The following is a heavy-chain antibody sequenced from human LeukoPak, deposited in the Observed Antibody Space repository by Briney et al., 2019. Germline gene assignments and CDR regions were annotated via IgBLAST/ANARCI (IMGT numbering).Heavy chain of an antibody. CDR3: ASRGNNTAMVASYFDY. V-gene: IGHV4-34*01. CDR1: GGSFSGYY. J-gene: IGHJ4*02. Sequence: PSETLSLTCAVYGGSFSGYYWSWIRQPPGKGLEWIGEINHSGSTNYNPSLKSRVTISVDTSKNQFSLKLSSVTAADTAVYYCASRGNNTAMVASYFDYWGQGTLATVSS. D-gene: IGHD5-18*01. CDR2: INHSGST.